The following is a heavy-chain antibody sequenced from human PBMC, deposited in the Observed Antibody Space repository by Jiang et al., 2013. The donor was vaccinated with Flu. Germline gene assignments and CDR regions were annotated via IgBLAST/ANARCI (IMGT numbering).Heavy chain of an antibody. CDR2: IGTAGDT. D-gene: IGHD3-22*01. J-gene: IGHJ4*02. CDR3: ARESLSSGYDY. CDR1: GFTFSSYD. V-gene: IGHV3-13*01. Sequence: SGFTFSSYDMHWVRQATGKGLEWVSAIGTAGDTYYPGSVKGRFTISRENAKNSLYLQMNSLRAEDTAVYYCARESLSSGYDYWGQGTLVTVSS.